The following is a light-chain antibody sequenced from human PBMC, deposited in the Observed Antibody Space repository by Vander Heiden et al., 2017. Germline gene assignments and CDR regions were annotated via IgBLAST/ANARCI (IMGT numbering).Light chain of an antibody. CDR3: QQSYSTPWT. Sequence: DIQMTQSPSSLSASVGDRVTITCRASQSIGNFLNWYQQKPGKAPKLLIYAASSLQSGVPSRFSGSASGTYLTLTISSLQPEDSATYYCQQSYSTPWTFGQGTKLEIK. V-gene: IGKV1-39*01. CDR1: QSIGNF. CDR2: AAS. J-gene: IGKJ1*01.